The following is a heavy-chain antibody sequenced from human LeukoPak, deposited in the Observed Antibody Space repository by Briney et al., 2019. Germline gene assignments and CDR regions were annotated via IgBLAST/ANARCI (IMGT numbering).Heavy chain of an antibody. V-gene: IGHV1-2*02. Sequence: ASVKVSCKASGYAFTGYYIHWVRQAPGQGLEWMGWVNPNSGGTNYAQNFQGRVTMTRDTSISTAYMELSSLRSEDTAVYYCARAGDAFDIWGQGTMVTVSS. J-gene: IGHJ3*02. CDR3: ARAGDAFDI. CDR2: VNPNSGGT. CDR1: GYAFTGYY.